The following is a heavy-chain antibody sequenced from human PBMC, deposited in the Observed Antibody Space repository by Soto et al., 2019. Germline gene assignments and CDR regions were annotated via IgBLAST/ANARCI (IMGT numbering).Heavy chain of an antibody. V-gene: IGHV5-51*01. D-gene: IGHD3-10*01. CDR1: GFRFTDYR. CDR3: ARALITMVRGVIINRSFDP. J-gene: IGHJ5*02. Sequence: SLKISCKGSGFRFTDYRIAWVRQMPGKGLEWMGIIYPDDSDTRYSPSFQGQVTISADKSISTAYLQWSSLKASDTAMYYCARALITMVRGVIINRSFDPWGQGTLVTVSS. CDR2: IYPDDSDT.